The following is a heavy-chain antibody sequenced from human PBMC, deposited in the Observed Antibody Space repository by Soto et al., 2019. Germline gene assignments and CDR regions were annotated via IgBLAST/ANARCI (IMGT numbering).Heavy chain of an antibody. J-gene: IGHJ6*02. CDR3: ARVRRDFWSGYGMDV. D-gene: IGHD3-3*01. CDR2: XXHXXSX. CDR1: GGSFSGYY. Sequence: PSETLSLTCAVYGGSFSGYYWSWIRQPPGKGLEWXGEXXHXXSXXXXXSXXXRVTISVDTSKNQFSLKLSSVTAADTAVYYCARVRRDFWSGYGMDVWGQGTTVTVSS. V-gene: IGHV4-34*01.